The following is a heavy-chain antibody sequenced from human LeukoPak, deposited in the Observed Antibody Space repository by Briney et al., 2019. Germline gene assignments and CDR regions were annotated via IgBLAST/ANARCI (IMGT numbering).Heavy chain of an antibody. J-gene: IGHJ4*02. CDR3: ARGILTGDPERDY. CDR2: INPNSGGT. CDR1: GYTFTGYY. D-gene: IGHD7-27*01. V-gene: IGHV1-2*02. Sequence: ASVKVSCKASGYTFTGYYMHWVRQAPGQGLEWMGWINPNSGGTNYAQKFQGRVTMTRDTSISTAYMELSRLRSDDTAVYYCARGILTGDPERDYWGQGTLVTVSS.